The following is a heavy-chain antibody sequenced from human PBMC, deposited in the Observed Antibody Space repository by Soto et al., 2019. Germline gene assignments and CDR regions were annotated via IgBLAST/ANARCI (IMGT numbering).Heavy chain of an antibody. CDR2: MNPNSGNT. CDR1: GYTFTSYD. J-gene: IGHJ3*02. CDR3: ASSQVYCSGGSCYGSDAFDI. D-gene: IGHD2-15*01. Sequence: ASVKVSCKASGYTFTSYDINWVRQATGQGLEWMGWMNPNSGNTGYAQKFQGRVTMSRNTSISTAYMELSSLRSEDTAVYYCASSQVYCSGGSCYGSDAFDIWGQGTMVTVS. V-gene: IGHV1-8*01.